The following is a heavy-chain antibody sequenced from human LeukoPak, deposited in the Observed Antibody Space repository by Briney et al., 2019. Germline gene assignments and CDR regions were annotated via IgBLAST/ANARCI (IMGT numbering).Heavy chain of an antibody. Sequence: SQTLSLTCTVSGVSISSGDYYWSWIRQPPGKGLEWIGYIYYSGSTYYNPSLKSRVTISVDTSKNQFSLKLSSVTAADTAVYYCARALSGDYFEDWGQGTLVTVSS. V-gene: IGHV4-30-4*01. J-gene: IGHJ4*02. CDR1: GVSISSGDYY. D-gene: IGHD2/OR15-2a*01. CDR3: ARALSGDYFED. CDR2: IYYSGST.